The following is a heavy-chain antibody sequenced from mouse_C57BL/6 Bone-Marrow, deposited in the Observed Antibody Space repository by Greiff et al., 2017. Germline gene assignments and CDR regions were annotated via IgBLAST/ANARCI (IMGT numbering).Heavy chain of an antibody. CDR3: ARRGSNYLRDWYFDV. J-gene: IGHJ1*03. CDR2: IDPSDSYT. V-gene: IGHV1-50*01. CDR1: GYTFTSYW. Sequence: QVQLQQPGAELVKPGASVKLSCKASGYTFTSYWMQWVKQRPGQGLEWIGEIDPSDSYTNYNQKFKGKATLTVDTSSSTAYMQLSSLTSEDSAVYYCARRGSNYLRDWYFDVWGTGTTVTVSS. D-gene: IGHD2-5*01.